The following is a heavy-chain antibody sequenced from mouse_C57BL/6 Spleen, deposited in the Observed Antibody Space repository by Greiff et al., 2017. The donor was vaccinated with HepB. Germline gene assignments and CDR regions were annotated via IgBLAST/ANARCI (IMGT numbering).Heavy chain of an antibody. V-gene: IGHV1-63*01. J-gene: IGHJ1*03. CDR1: GYTFTNYW. Sequence: LVESGAELVRPGTSVKMSCKASGYTFTNYWIGWAKQRPGHGLEWIGDIYPGGGYTNYNEKFKGKATLTADKSSSTAYMQFSSLTSEDSAIYYCARNYGSSYGYFDVWGTGTTVTVSS. CDR2: IYPGGGYT. D-gene: IGHD1-1*01. CDR3: ARNYGSSYGYFDV.